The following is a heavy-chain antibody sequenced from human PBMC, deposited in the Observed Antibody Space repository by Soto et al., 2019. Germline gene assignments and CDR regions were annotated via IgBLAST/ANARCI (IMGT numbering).Heavy chain of an antibody. Sequence: GASVKVSCKASGYTFTSYDINWVRQATGQGLEWMGWMNPNSGNTGYAQKFQGRVTMTRNTSISTAYMELSSLRSEDAAVYYCARGYYYDSSGYYSNWGQGTLVTVSS. J-gene: IGHJ4*02. D-gene: IGHD3-22*01. CDR2: MNPNSGNT. V-gene: IGHV1-8*01. CDR3: ARGYYYDSSGYYSN. CDR1: GYTFTSYD.